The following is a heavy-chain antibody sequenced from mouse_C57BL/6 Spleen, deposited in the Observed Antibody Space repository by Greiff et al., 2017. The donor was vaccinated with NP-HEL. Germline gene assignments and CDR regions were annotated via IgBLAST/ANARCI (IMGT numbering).Heavy chain of an antibody. D-gene: IGHD4-1*01. CDR1: GYTFTSYW. CDR3: ARLRLGQAMDY. J-gene: IGHJ4*01. CDR2: IDPSDSYT. Sequence: QVQLKQSGAELVKPGASVKLSCKASGYTFTSYWMQWVKQRPGQGLEWIGEIDPSDSYTNYNQKFKGKATLTVDTSSSTAYMQLSSLTSEDSAVYYCARLRLGQAMDYWGQGTSVTVSS. V-gene: IGHV1-50*01.